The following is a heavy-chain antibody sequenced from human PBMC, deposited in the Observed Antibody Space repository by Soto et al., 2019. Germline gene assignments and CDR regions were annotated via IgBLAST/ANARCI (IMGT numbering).Heavy chain of an antibody. CDR3: ATHTAMVPNTYYFDY. CDR2: ISGSGGST. CDR1: GFTFSSYA. Sequence: VGSLRLSFAASGFTFSSYAMSWVRQAPGKGLEWVSAISGSGGSTYYADSVKGRFTISRDNSKNTLYLQMNSLRAEETAVYYCATHTAMVPNTYYFDYWGQGTLVTVSS. V-gene: IGHV3-23*01. J-gene: IGHJ4*02. D-gene: IGHD5-18*01.